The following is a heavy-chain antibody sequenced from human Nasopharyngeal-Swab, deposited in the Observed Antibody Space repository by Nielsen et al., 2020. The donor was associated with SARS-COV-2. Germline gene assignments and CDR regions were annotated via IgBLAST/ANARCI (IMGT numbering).Heavy chain of an antibody. CDR1: GYSFTSYG. V-gene: IGHV1-18*01. D-gene: IGHD6-25*01. CDR3: ARDPRGPDY. Sequence: ASVKVSCKASGYSFTSYGISWVRQAPGQGLERMGWISPYNGRTYYAENFQGRVTMTTDTSTTTAYMDLRSLRSDDTAVYYCARDPRGPDYWGQGTLVTVSS. CDR2: ISPYNGRT. J-gene: IGHJ4*02.